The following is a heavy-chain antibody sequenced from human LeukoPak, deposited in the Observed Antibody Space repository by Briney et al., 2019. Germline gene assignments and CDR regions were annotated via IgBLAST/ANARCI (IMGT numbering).Heavy chain of an antibody. CDR1: GFIFSSYS. Sequence: PGGSRRLSCAASGFIFSSYSMNWVRQAPGKGLEWVSSISISSLSIYYADSVKGRFTISRNNAKNSLYLQMNSLRAEDTAVYYCARSGYSSGGGDYWGQGTLVTVSS. CDR2: ISISSLSI. V-gene: IGHV3-21*01. CDR3: ARSGYSSGGGDY. J-gene: IGHJ4*02. D-gene: IGHD6-19*01.